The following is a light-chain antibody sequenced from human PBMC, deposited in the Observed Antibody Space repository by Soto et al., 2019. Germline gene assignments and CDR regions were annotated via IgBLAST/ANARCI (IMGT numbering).Light chain of an antibody. CDR1: SSDFGGYNY. CDR2: EVT. CDR3: SSDVGSMV. J-gene: IGLJ2*01. Sequence: QSALTQPPSASGSPGQSVTISCTGTSSDFGGYNYVSWYQQHPGKAPKLVIYEVTKRPSGVPDRFSGSKSGNTASLTVSGLQAEDEADYSCSSDVGSMVFGGGTKLTVL. V-gene: IGLV2-8*01.